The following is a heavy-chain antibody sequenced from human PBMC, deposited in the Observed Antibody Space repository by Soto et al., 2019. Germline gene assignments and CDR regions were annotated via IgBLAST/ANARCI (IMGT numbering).Heavy chain of an antibody. J-gene: IGHJ6*02. D-gene: IGHD5-12*01. V-gene: IGHV4-31*03. CDR2: IYYSGST. CDR1: GGSISSGGYY. Sequence: SETLSLTCTVSGGSISSGGYYWSWIRQHPGKGLEWIGYIYYSGSTYYNPSLKSRVTISVDTSKNQFSLKLSSVTAADTAVYYCARDLLVATPRYYYGMDVWGQGTTVTVSS. CDR3: ARDLLVATPRYYYGMDV.